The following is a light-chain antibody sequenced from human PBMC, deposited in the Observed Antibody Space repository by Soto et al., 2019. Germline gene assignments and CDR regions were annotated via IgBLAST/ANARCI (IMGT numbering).Light chain of an antibody. J-gene: IGKJ5*01. V-gene: IGKV1-33*01. CDR3: QQYDNLPLT. CDR2: DAS. CDR1: QDSAYN. Sequence: DIQMTQSPSSLPASVGDRLTITCQASQDSAYNLRWYQQRAGKAPKLLIYDASNVETGVPSRFSGSGSGTDFTFTISSLQPEDIGTYYCQQYDNLPLTFAQGTRLEIK.